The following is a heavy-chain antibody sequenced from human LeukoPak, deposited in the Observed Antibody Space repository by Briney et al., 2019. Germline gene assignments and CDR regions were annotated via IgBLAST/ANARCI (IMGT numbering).Heavy chain of an antibody. CDR3: ARGLYYDFWSGYYTGGNFDY. CDR2: INHSGST. CDR1: GGSFSGYY. V-gene: IGHV4-34*01. Sequence: PSETLSLTCAVYGGSFSGYYWSWIRQPPGKGLEWIGEINHSGSTNYNPSLKSRVTISVDTSKNQSSLKLSSVTAADTAVYYCARGLYYDFWSGYYTGGNFDYWGQGTLVTVSS. D-gene: IGHD3-3*01. J-gene: IGHJ4*02.